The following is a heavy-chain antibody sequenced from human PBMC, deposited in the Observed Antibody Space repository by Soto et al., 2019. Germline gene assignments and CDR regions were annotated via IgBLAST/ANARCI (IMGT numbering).Heavy chain of an antibody. CDR1: GYSFTIYA. J-gene: IGHJ3*02. CDR3: ARDYQRITMIVVVPDAFDI. Sequence: ASVKVSCKACGYSFTIYAMHWLRQATAQRREWMGWINAVNGNTKYSQKFQGRVTITRDTSASTAYTELSSLRSEDTAVYYCARDYQRITMIVVVPDAFDIWGQGTMVTVSS. D-gene: IGHD3-22*01. CDR2: INAVNGNT. V-gene: IGHV1-3*01.